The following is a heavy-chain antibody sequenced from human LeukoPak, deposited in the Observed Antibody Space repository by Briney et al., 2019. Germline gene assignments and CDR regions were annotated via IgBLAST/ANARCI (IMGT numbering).Heavy chain of an antibody. CDR1: GFTFSSYE. V-gene: IGHV3-48*03. CDR3: ARDGYSGYDDAFDI. D-gene: IGHD5-12*01. J-gene: IGHJ3*02. CDR2: ISSSGSTI. Sequence: GRSLRLSCAASGFTFSSYEMNWVRQAPGKGLEWVSYISSSGSTIYYADSVKGRFTISRDNAKNSLYLQMNSLRAEDTAVYYCARDGYSGYDDAFDIWGQGTMVTVSS.